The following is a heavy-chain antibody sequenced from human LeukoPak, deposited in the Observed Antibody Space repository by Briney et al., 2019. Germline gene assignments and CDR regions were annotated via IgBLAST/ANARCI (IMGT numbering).Heavy chain of an antibody. D-gene: IGHD1-26*01. CDR2: SYSEVWVAISYSGGTSGGTS. V-gene: IGHV3-53*01. Sequence: PGGSLRLSRAGSGFTVSTDHMSWVRPAPGKGLGWVAVSYSEVWVAISYSGGTSGGTSQYAESVKGRFTISRDNSRNTLSLQMNSLRAEDTALYYCARVWELSFDHWGQGTLVTVSS. J-gene: IGHJ4*02. CDR1: GFTVSTDH. CDR3: ARVWELSFDH.